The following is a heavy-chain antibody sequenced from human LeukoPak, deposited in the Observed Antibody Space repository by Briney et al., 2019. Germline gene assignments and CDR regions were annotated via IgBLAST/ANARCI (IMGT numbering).Heavy chain of an antibody. V-gene: IGHV3-72*01. Sequence: GGSLRLSCAASGFTFSDHYMDWVRQAPGKGLEWVGRIRDKIHSYTTEYAASVKGRFSISRDDSENSLYLQMNNLNAEDTALYYCARSGSYYLDSWGQGTLVSVSS. D-gene: IGHD1-26*01. CDR2: IRDKIHSYTT. CDR1: GFTFSDHY. CDR3: ARSGSYYLDS. J-gene: IGHJ4*02.